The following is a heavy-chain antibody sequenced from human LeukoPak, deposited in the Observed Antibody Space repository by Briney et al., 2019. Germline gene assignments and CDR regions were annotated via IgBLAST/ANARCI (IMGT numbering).Heavy chain of an antibody. CDR3: AREFPSIAAAGTSPGFDY. Sequence: GGSLRLSCAASGFTFSSYAMHWVRQAPGKGLEWVAVISYDGSNKYYADSVKGRFTISRDNSKNTLYLQMNSLRAEDTAVYYCAREFPSIAAAGTSPGFDYWGQGTLVTVSS. CDR2: ISYDGSNK. CDR1: GFTFSSYA. J-gene: IGHJ4*02. V-gene: IGHV3-30-3*01. D-gene: IGHD6-13*01.